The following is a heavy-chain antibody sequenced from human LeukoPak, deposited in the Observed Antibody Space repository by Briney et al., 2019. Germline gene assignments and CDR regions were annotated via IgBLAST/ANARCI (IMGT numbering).Heavy chain of an antibody. Sequence: GASVKVSCKVSGYTLTELSMHWVRQAPGKGLEWMGGFDPEDGETIYAQKFQGRVTMTEDTSTDTAYMELSSLRSEDTAVYYCATDRGDFDWLLYDYWGQGTLVTVSS. CDR2: FDPEDGET. CDR3: ATDRGDFDWLLYDY. CDR1: GYTLTELS. D-gene: IGHD3-9*01. J-gene: IGHJ4*02. V-gene: IGHV1-24*01.